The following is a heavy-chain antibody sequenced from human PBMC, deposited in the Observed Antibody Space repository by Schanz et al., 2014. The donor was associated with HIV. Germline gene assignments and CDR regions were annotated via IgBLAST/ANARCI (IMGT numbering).Heavy chain of an antibody. CDR2: VRYDGGAT. CDR3: VTEQYSTISA. D-gene: IGHD2-15*01. Sequence: QVLESGGGLVQTGGSLRLSCVASGFTFSDFSMNWVRRAPGKGLEWISAVRYDGGATYYADSVKGRFTISRDNSRNILYLQMSNLRAEDTALYYCVTEQYSTISAWGQGALVIVSS. CDR1: GFTFSDFS. J-gene: IGHJ5*02. V-gene: IGHV3-23*01.